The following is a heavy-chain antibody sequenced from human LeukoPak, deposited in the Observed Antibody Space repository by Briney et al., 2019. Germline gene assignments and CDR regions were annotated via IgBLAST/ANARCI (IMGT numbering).Heavy chain of an antibody. J-gene: IGHJ6*03. Sequence: SQTLSLTCTVSGGSISSSSYYWGWIRQPPGKGLEWIGSIYYSGSTYYNPSLKSRVTISVDTSKNQFSLKLSSVTAADTAVYYCARDHIEITRVYYYMDVWGKGTTVTVSS. CDR2: IYYSGST. CDR1: GGSISSSSYY. D-gene: IGHD5-24*01. CDR3: ARDHIEITRVYYYMDV. V-gene: IGHV4-39*07.